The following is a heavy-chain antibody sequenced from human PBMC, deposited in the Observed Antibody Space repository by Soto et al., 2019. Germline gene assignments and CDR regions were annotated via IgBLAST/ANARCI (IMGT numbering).Heavy chain of an antibody. J-gene: IGHJ4*02. CDR1: GGSISRYY. CDR3: ARAYGSGSYYEYYFDY. V-gene: IGHV4-59*01. D-gene: IGHD3-10*01. CDR2: IYYSGST. Sequence: KPSETLSLTCTVSGGSISRYYWNWIRQPPGKGLEWIGYIYYSGSTNYNPSLKSRVTISVDTSKNQFSLKLSSVTAADTAMYYCARAYGSGSYYEYYFDYWGQGTLVTVSS.